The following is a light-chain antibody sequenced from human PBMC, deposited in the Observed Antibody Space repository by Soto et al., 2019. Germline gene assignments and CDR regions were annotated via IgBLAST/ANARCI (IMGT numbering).Light chain of an antibody. J-gene: IGLJ1*01. CDR1: SSDIGHYDY. Sequence: QATLAQPASVSGSPGQSITISCTGTSSDIGHYDYDSWDQQLPGKATKPMINHVTHRPSAVPNPYSGSKSANSASLTISWLQADDEAYYYCCSLTTSPTDVFGSGTKVTVL. CDR3: CSLTTSPTDV. V-gene: IGLV2-14*03. CDR2: HVT.